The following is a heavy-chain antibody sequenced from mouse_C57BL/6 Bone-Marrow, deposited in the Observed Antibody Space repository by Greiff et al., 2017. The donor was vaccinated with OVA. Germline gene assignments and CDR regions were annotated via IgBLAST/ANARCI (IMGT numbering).Heavy chain of an antibody. J-gene: IGHJ3*01. V-gene: IGHV2-6*01. D-gene: IGHD2-3*01. CDR3: ASDGDGYSFAY. CDR1: GFSFTSYG. Sequence: QVQLQESGPGLVAPSQSLSITCTVSGFSFTSYGVDWVRQSPGKGLEWLGVIWGVGSTTYNSALNSRLSISKDNSKSQVFLKMNSLQTDDTAMYYWASDGDGYSFAYWGQGTLVTVSA. CDR2: IWGVGST.